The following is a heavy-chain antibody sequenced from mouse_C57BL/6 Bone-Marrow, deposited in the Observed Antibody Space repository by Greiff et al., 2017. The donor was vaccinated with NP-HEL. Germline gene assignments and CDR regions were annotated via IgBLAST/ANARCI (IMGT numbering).Heavy chain of an antibody. CDR2: IYPGSGNT. J-gene: IGHJ2*01. CDR3: AREYYYYGSRYYFDY. CDR1: GYTFTDYY. V-gene: IGHV1-76*01. Sequence: QVQLQQSGAELVRPGASVKLSCKASGYTFTDYYINWVKQRPGQGLEWIARIYPGSGNTYYNEKFKGKATLTAEKSSSTAYMHLSSLTSDDSAVYFCAREYYYYGSRYYFDYWGQGTTLTVSS. D-gene: IGHD1-1*01.